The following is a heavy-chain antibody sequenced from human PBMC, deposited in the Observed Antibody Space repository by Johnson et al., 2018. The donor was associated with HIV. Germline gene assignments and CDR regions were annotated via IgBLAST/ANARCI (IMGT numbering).Heavy chain of an antibody. Sequence: VQLVESGGGLVQPGGSLRLSCAASGFTFSSYAMSWVRQAPGKGLEWVSAISGSGGSTYYADSVKGRFTISRDNSKNTLYLQMNSLRTDDTALYYCARDDRPDGFDIWGQGTMVTVSS. J-gene: IGHJ3*02. V-gene: IGHV3-23*04. CDR3: ARDDRPDGFDI. CDR1: GFTFSSYA. CDR2: ISGSGGST.